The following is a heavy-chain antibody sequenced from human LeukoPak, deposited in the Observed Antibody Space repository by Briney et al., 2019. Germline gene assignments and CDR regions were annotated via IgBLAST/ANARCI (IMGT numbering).Heavy chain of an antibody. CDR1: GYSFTSYW. Sequence: AGESLKISCKGSGYSFTSYWIGWVRQMPGKGLEWMGIIYPGDSDTRYSPSFQGQVTISADKSISTAYLQWSSLKASDTAVYYCARPPLGYCSSTRCSTYYFDYWGQGTLVTVSS. J-gene: IGHJ4*02. D-gene: IGHD2-2*01. V-gene: IGHV5-51*01. CDR3: ARPPLGYCSSTRCSTYYFDY. CDR2: IYPGDSDT.